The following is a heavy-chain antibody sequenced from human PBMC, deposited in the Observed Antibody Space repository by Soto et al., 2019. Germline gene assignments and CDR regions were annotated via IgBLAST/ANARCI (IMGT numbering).Heavy chain of an antibody. CDR3: ARQSVRTAIFDY. D-gene: IGHD2-21*02. V-gene: IGHV3-11*01. Sequence: QVQLVESGGGLVKPGGSLRLSCAASGFTFSDYYMSWVRQAPGKGLEWVSYISSSGTTIYYADSLKGRFTISRDNAKNSLYLQMNSLRAEDTAVYYCARQSVRTAIFDYWGQGALVTVSS. CDR2: ISSSGTTI. J-gene: IGHJ4*02. CDR1: GFTFSDYY.